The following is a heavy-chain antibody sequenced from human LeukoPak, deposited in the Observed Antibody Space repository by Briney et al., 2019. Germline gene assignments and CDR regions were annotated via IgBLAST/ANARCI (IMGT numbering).Heavy chain of an antibody. CDR3: ARITYDFWSGYYMPDDP. CDR1: GYTFINYY. D-gene: IGHD3-3*01. Sequence: ASVKVSCKASGYTFINYYMHWVRQAPGQGLEWMGIINPSGGGTTYAPKFQGRVTMTRDTSTSTVYMELSSLGSEDTAVYSCARITYDFWSGYYMPDDPWGQGTLVTVSS. CDR2: INPSGGGT. J-gene: IGHJ5*02. V-gene: IGHV1-46*01.